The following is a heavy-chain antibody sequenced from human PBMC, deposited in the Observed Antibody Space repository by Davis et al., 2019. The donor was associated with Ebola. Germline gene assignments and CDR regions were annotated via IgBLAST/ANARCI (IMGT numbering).Heavy chain of an antibody. V-gene: IGHV4-39*07. Sequence: PSETLSFTCTVSGDSITSSDHYWGWIRQPPGKGLEWVGNFYYSVATHYNPSLKSRVSISIDTSKNQFSLRLNSVTAADTAIYYCAREGFRGGAFDYWGQGTLVPVSS. D-gene: IGHD2-15*01. J-gene: IGHJ4*02. CDR3: AREGFRGGAFDY. CDR1: GDSITSSDHY. CDR2: FYYSVAT.